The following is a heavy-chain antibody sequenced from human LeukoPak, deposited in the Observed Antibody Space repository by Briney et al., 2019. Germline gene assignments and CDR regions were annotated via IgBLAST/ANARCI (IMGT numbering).Heavy chain of an antibody. CDR2: VSGSGGST. CDR3: AILGYSDNSGYPDPFYWYFDL. Sequence: PGGSLRLSCAASGFTFSTYTMSWVRQAPGKGLEWVSAVSGSGGSTYYADSVKGRFTISRDNSKNTLFMQMNSLRAEDTAVYFCAILGYSDNSGYPDPFYWYFDLWGRGTLVTVSS. V-gene: IGHV3-23*01. J-gene: IGHJ2*01. CDR1: GFTFSTYT. D-gene: IGHD3-22*01.